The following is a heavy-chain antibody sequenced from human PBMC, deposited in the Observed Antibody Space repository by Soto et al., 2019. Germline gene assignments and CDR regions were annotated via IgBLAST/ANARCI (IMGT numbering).Heavy chain of an antibody. V-gene: IGHV3-11*06. J-gene: IGHJ4*02. CDR3: ATGQDCSGGSCFDFDY. Sequence: QVQLVESGGDLVKPGGSLRLSCAASELIFSDYYMNWIRQAPGKGLEWVAVVSYSGSYTNYADSVKGRFSVSRDNTKNSLYLQMNSLRVEDTALYYCATGQDCSGGSCFDFDYWGQGTRVTVSS. D-gene: IGHD2-15*01. CDR2: VSYSGSYT. CDR1: ELIFSDYY.